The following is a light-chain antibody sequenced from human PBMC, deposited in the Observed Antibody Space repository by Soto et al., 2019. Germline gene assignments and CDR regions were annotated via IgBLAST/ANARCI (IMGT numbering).Light chain of an antibody. CDR3: QQYNNCPPDRT. CDR1: QSVGSN. Sequence: EIEMTQSPATLSVSPGERATISCRASQSVGSNLDWYQQRPGQAPRLLIYDASTMHTGVPARFSGSGSGTEFTLTISSRHSEDYGFSFCQQYNNCPPDRTFGQGTKVEIK. CDR2: DAS. V-gene: IGKV3-15*01. J-gene: IGKJ1*01.